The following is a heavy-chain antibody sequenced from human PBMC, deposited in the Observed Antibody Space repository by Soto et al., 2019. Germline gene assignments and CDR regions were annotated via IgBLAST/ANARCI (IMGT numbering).Heavy chain of an antibody. J-gene: IGHJ5*02. CDR2: ISGSGGST. CDR1: GFTFSNYS. CDR3: AKEPPARGGGWFDP. V-gene: IGHV3-23*01. D-gene: IGHD3-16*01. Sequence: GGSLRLSSAASGFTFSNYSMNWVRQAPGKGLEWVSYISGSGGSTYYADSVKGRFTISRDNSKNTLYLQMNSLRAEDTAVYYCAKEPPARGGGWFDPWGQGTLVTVSS.